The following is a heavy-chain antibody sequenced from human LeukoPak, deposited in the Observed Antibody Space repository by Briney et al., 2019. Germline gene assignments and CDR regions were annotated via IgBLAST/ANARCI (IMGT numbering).Heavy chain of an antibody. CDR3: ARVRIGYCSSTSCFHFDY. J-gene: IGHJ4*02. D-gene: IGHD2-2*01. CDR2: INPNSGGT. CDR1: GYTFTGYY. V-gene: IGHV1-2*02. Sequence: ASVKVSCKASGYTFTGYYMHWVRQAPGQGLEWMGWINPNSGGTNYAQKFQGRVTMTRDTSISTAYMELSRLRSDDTAVYYCARVRIGYCSSTSCFHFDYWGQGTLVTVSS.